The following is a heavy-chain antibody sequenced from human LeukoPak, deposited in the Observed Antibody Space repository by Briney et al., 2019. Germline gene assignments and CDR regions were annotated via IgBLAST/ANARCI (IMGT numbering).Heavy chain of an antibody. V-gene: IGHV1-2*02. CDR1: GYTFTDYY. CDR2: INPNSGGT. J-gene: IGHJ4*02. Sequence: GASVKVSCKASGYTFTDYYMHWVRQAPGQGLERMGWINPNSGGTNYAQKFQGRVTMTRDTSLSTAHMELSRLRSDDTAVFYCAREEVIAAAGPTLDYWGQGALVTVSS. D-gene: IGHD6-13*01. CDR3: AREEVIAAAGPTLDY.